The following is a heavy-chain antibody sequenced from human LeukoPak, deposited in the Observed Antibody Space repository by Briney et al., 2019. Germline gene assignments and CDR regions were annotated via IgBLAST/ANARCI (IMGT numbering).Heavy chain of an antibody. V-gene: IGHV4-34*01. Sequence: PSETLSLTCTVSGGSISGYYWSWIRQPPGKGLEWIGEINHSGSTNYNPSHKSRVTISVDTSKNQFSLKLSSVTAADTAVYYCARVDYYGSGSYYNFDSWGQGTLVTVSS. D-gene: IGHD3-10*01. J-gene: IGHJ4*02. CDR1: GGSISGYY. CDR2: INHSGST. CDR3: ARVDYYGSGSYYNFDS.